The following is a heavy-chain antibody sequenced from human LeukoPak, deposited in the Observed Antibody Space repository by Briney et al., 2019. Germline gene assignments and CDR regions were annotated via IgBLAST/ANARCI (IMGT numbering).Heavy chain of an antibody. CDR2: IIPIFGTA. J-gene: IGHJ5*02. Sequence: SVKVSCKASGGTFSSYAISWVRQAPGQGLEWMGGIIPIFGTANYAQKFQGRVTITADESTSTAYMELSSLRSEDTAVYYCARDSWRARSTMIVVPGWFDPWGQGTLVTVSS. CDR1: GGTFSSYA. V-gene: IGHV1-69*01. CDR3: ARDSWRARSTMIVVPGWFDP. D-gene: IGHD3-22*01.